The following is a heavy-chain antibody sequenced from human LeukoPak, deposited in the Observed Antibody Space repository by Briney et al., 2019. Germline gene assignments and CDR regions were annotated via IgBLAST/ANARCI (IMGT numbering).Heavy chain of an antibody. CDR3: ARDRAPRVRGVIKSPIDY. D-gene: IGHD3-10*01. Sequence: GGSLRLSCAASGFTFSSYAMRWVRQAPGKGLEWVAVISYDGSNKYYADSVKGRFTISRDNSKNTLYLQMNSLRAEDTAVYYCARDRAPRVRGVIKSPIDYWGQGTLVTVSS. J-gene: IGHJ4*02. V-gene: IGHV3-30-3*01. CDR2: ISYDGSNK. CDR1: GFTFSSYA.